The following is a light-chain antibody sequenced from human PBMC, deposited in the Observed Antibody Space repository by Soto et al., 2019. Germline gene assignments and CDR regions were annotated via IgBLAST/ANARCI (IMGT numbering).Light chain of an antibody. J-gene: IGKJ2*01. CDR1: QSISGY. V-gene: IGKV1-39*01. CDR2: AAS. Sequence: GDRVTITCRASQSISGYLNWYQQKPGKAPNLLIYAASSLQSGVPPRFSGSGSGTDFTLTITSLQPEDFATYYCQQSYSTHLYTFGQGTKLEIK. CDR3: QQSYSTHLYT.